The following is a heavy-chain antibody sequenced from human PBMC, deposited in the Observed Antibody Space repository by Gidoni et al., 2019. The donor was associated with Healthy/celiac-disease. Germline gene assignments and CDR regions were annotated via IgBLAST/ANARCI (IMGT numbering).Heavy chain of an antibody. CDR1: GFPFSSYA. CDR2: ISYDGSNK. Sequence: QVQLVESGGGVVQPGRSLRLSCAASGFPFSSYARHWVRQAPGKGLEWVAVISYDGSNKYYADSVKGRFTISRDNSKNTLYLQMNSLRAEDTAVYDCARDQIPREYQLLFYWGQGTLVTVSS. J-gene: IGHJ4*02. D-gene: IGHD2-2*01. CDR3: ARDQIPREYQLLFY. V-gene: IGHV3-30-3*01.